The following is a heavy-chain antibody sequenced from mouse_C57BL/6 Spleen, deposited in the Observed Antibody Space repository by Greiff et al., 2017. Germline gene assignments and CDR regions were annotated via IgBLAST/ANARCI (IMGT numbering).Heavy chain of an antibody. CDR3: ARWGDDYDFDY. CDR2: INPNNGGT. Sequence: EVKLEESGPELVKPGASVKISCKASGYTFTDYYMNWVKQSHGKSLEWIGDINPNNGGTSYNQKFKGKATLTVDKSSSTAYMELRSLTSEDSAVYYCARWGDDYDFDYWGQGTTLTVSS. V-gene: IGHV1-26*01. CDR1: GYTFTDYY. D-gene: IGHD2-4*01. J-gene: IGHJ2*01.